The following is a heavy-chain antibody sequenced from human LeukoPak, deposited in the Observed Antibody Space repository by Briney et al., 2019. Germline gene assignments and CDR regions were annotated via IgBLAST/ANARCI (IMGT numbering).Heavy chain of an antibody. J-gene: IGHJ6*03. V-gene: IGHV4-39*07. CDR3: ARVRPRGADFWSGYYTSVAYYYYMDV. Sequence: PSETLSLTCTVSGGSISSSSYYWGWIRQPPGKGLEWIGSIYYSGSTYYNPSLKSRVTISVDTSKNQFSLKLSSVTAADTAVYYCARVRPRGADFWSGYYTSVAYYYYMDVWGKGTTVTVSS. D-gene: IGHD3-3*01. CDR2: IYYSGST. CDR1: GGSISSSSYY.